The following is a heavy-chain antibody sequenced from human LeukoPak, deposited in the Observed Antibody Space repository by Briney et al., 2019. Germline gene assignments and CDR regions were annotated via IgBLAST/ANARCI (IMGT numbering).Heavy chain of an antibody. D-gene: IGHD3-10*01. CDR3: ARQDGSGTSLDY. CDR1: GVSISSYY. CDR2: IYTGGSP. J-gene: IGHJ4*02. V-gene: IGHV4-4*07. Sequence: SETLSLTCTVSGVSISSYYWSWIRQSAGKGLEWIGRIYTGGSPHYNPSLKSRVTMSVDTSKNQFSLKLSSVTAADTAVYYCARQDGSGTSLDYWGQGTLVTVSS.